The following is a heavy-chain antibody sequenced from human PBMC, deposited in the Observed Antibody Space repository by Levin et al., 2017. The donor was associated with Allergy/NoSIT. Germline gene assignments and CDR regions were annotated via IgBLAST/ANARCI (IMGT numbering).Heavy chain of an antibody. D-gene: IGHD6-6*01. V-gene: IGHV4-59*01. CDR3: ARDRGQLDSLDL. CDR2: IHYSRST. J-gene: IGHJ5*02. CDR1: GNSISSYY. Sequence: SETLSLTCTVSGNSISSYYWNWIRQPPGKGLEWIGYIHYSRSTNYSPSLKSRVTISLDTSKNQVSLKLNSVTAADTAVYYCARDRGQLDSLDLWGQGTLVTVSS.